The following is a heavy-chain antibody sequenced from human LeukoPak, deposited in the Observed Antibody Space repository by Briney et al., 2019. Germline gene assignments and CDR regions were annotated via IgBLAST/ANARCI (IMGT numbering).Heavy chain of an antibody. CDR3: VKGYCSSTSCYAFDY. CDR1: GFXFSSYA. D-gene: IGHD2-2*01. V-gene: IGHV3-64D*09. Sequence: GGSLRLSCSASGFXFSSYAMHWVRQAPGKGLEYVSGISSNGGSTYYADSVKGRFTISRDNSKNTLYLQMSSLRGEDTAVYYCVKGYCSSTSCYAFDYWGQGTLVTVSS. CDR2: ISSNGGST. J-gene: IGHJ4*02.